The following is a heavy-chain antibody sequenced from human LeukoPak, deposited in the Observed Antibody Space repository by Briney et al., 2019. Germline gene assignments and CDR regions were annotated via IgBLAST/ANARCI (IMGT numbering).Heavy chain of an antibody. CDR3: TTDGGDYGDYANPY. D-gene: IGHD4-17*01. CDR2: TKSKTDGGTT. CDR1: GFTFSNAW. Sequence: GGSLRLACAASGFTFSNAWMSWVRQAPGKGLEWVGRTKSKTDGGTTDYAAPVKGRFTISRDDSKNTLYLQMNSLKTEDTAVYYCTTDGGDYGDYANPYWGQGTLVTVSS. V-gene: IGHV3-15*05. J-gene: IGHJ4*02.